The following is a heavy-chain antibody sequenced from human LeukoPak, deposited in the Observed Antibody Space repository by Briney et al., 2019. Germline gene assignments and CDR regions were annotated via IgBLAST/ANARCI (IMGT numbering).Heavy chain of an antibody. D-gene: IGHD4-17*01. CDR1: GFTFSSYS. CDR2: ISSSSSYI. CDR3: ARDRDYGDPPFDY. J-gene: IGHJ4*02. V-gene: IGHV3-21*01. Sequence: GGSLRLSCAASGFTFSSYSMNWVRQAPGKGLEWVSSISSSSSYIYYADSVKGRFTISRDNAKNSPYLQMNSLRAEDTAVYYCARDRDYGDPPFDYWGQGTLVTVSS.